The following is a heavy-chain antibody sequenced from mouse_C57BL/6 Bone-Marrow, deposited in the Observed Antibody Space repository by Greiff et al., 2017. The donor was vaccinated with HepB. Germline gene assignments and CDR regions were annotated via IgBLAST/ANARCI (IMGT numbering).Heavy chain of an antibody. Sequence: EVQRVESGGDLVRPGGSLKLSCAASGFTFSTSGMSWVRQTPDKRLEWVATIHTGGTSTYYADSVRGRFPISKDSAKNTLFLLMNSLKSEDAAIDYCTRDRFDYYFDYWGQGTTLTVSS. CDR1: GFTFSTSG. V-gene: IGHV5-6*01. CDR2: IHTGGTST. D-gene: IGHD2-14*01. J-gene: IGHJ2*01. CDR3: TRDRFDYYFDY.